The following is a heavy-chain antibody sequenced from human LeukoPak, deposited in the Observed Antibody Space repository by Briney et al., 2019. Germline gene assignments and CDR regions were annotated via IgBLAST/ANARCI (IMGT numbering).Heavy chain of an antibody. D-gene: IGHD3-10*01. CDR2: ISSSSSYI. CDR3: AREGGGAFDY. CDR1: GFTFSSYS. J-gene: IGHJ4*02. V-gene: IGHV3-21*01. Sequence: AGGSPRLSCAASGFTFSSYSMNWVRQAPGKGLEWVSSISSSSSYIYYADSVKGRFTISRDNAKNSLYLQMNSLRAEDTAVYYCAREGGGAFDYWGQGTLVTVSS.